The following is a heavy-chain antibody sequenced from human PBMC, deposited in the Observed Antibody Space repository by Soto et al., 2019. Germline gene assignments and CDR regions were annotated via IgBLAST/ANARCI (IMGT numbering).Heavy chain of an antibody. CDR1: GGSFSGYY. CDR3: ARDKITGRFDY. CDR2: INHSGST. Sequence: QVQLQQWGAGLLKPSETLSLTYAVYGGSFSGYYWTWIRQPPGTGLEWIGEINHSGSTNYNPSLKSRVTISVDTSKNQGSLKLTSVTAADTAVYYCARDKITGRFDYCGQGTRVTVSS. D-gene: IGHD2-8*02. J-gene: IGHJ4*02. V-gene: IGHV4-34*01.